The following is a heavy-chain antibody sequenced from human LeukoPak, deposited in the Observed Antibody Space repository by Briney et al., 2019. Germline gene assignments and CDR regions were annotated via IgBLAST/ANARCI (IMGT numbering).Heavy chain of an antibody. CDR1: GGSISGYY. Sequence: SETLSLTCTVSGGSISGYYGCWIRQPPGKGLEWIGYIYYSGITNYNPSLKSRVTISVDTSKNQFSLKLSSVTAADTAVYYSARHNYYDSSGYYPVGYWGQGTLVTVSS. V-gene: IGHV4-59*08. D-gene: IGHD3-22*01. CDR3: ARHNYYDSSGYYPVGY. CDR2: IYYSGIT. J-gene: IGHJ4*02.